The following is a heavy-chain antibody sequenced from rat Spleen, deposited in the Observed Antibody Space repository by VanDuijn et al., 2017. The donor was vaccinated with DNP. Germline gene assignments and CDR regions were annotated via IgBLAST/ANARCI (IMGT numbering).Heavy chain of an antibody. CDR2: ISYDGTIT. CDR3: ARWNIGTSTLDY. D-gene: IGHD1-5*01. Sequence: EVQLVESGGGLVQPGRSLKLSCAASGFTFSYYGMAWVRQAPTKGLEWVAYISYDGTITYYGDSVKGRFTISRDNAKSTLYLQMDSLRSEDTATYYCARWNIGTSTLDYWGQGVMVTVSS. CDR1: GFTFSYYG. V-gene: IGHV5-29*01. J-gene: IGHJ2*01.